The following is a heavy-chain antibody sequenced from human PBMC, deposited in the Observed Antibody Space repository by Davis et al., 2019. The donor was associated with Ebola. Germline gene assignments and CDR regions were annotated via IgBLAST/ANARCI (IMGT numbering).Heavy chain of an antibody. CDR1: GFTVSSNY. Sequence: GESLKISCAASGFTVSSNYMSWVRQAPGKGLEWVSVIYSGGSTYYADSVKGRFTISRDNSKNTLYLQMNSLRAEDTAVYYCATTYGGNYVDWGQGTLVTVSS. J-gene: IGHJ4*02. CDR3: ATTYGGNYVD. D-gene: IGHD4-23*01. CDR2: IYSGGST. V-gene: IGHV3-53*01.